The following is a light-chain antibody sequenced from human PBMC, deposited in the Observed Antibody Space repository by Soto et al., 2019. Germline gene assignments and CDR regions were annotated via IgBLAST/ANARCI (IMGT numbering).Light chain of an antibody. V-gene: IGKV3D-15*01. J-gene: IGKJ1*01. CDR1: QSVSTN. CDR2: GAS. Sequence: EIVMTQSPATLSSSPGERATLSCRASQSVSTNLAWYQQRPGQAPRLLIYGASTRATGSPARFSGSGSGTELNLTISSLQSDDFAVSYCHQYTNWPPWTFGQGTKVDIK. CDR3: HQYTNWPPWT.